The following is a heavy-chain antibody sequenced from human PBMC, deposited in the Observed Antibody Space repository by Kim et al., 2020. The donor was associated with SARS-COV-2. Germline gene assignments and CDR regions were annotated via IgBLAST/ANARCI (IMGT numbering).Heavy chain of an antibody. J-gene: IGHJ6*03. V-gene: IGHV3-33*01. CDR2: IWYDGSNK. Sequence: GGSLRLSCAASGFTFSSYGMHWVRQAPGKGLEWVAVIWYDGSNKYYADSVKGRFTISRDNSKNTLYLQMNSLRAEDTAVYYCAREGYDYVWGSYNPQGYYYYMDVWGKGTTVTVSS. CDR1: GFTFSSYG. D-gene: IGHD3-16*01. CDR3: AREGYDYVWGSYNPQGYYYYMDV.